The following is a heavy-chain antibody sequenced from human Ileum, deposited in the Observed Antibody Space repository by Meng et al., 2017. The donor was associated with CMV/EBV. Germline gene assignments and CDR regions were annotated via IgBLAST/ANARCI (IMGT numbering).Heavy chain of an antibody. CDR3: VRLNTLTPFDY. D-gene: IGHD3-9*01. J-gene: IGHJ4*02. CDR2: ITSSGGTI. Sequence: GESLKISCAASGFTFSNYEMNWVRQAPGKGLEWVSYITSSGGTIYYADSVKGRFAVSRDNAKNSLYLQMNSLRAEDTAVYYCVRLNTLTPFDYWGQGTLVTVSS. V-gene: IGHV3-48*03. CDR1: GFTFSNYE.